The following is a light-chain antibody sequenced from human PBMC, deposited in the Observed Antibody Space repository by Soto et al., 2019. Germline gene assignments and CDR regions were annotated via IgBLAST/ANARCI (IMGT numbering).Light chain of an antibody. CDR1: SSSIGSHT. CDR3: ASWDDSLNGPV. V-gene: IGLV1-44*01. J-gene: IGLJ3*02. CDR2: SDN. Sequence: QSVLTQPPSASATPGQRVIISCSGSSSSIGSHTVNWFQHLPGTAPKFLIYSDNRRPSGVPDRFSGSKSGTSASLAISGLQSEDEADYYCASWDDSLNGPVFGGGTKLTV.